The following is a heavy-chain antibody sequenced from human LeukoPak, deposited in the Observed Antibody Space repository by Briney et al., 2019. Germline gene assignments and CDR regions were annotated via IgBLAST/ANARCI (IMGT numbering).Heavy chain of an antibody. J-gene: IGHJ4*02. D-gene: IGHD5-24*01. CDR3: ARQDGYALYYFDY. Sequence: GESLKISCKTSGYTFTAYWIAWVRHMPGKGLEWMGIIYPSDSDTRYSPSFQGQVTISADKSISTAYLQWSSLKASDTAMYYCARQDGYALYYFDYWGQGNLVTVSS. V-gene: IGHV5-51*01. CDR1: GYTFTAYW. CDR2: IYPSDSDT.